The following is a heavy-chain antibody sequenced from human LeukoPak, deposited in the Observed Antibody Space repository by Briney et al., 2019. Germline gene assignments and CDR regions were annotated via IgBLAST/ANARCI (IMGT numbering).Heavy chain of an antibody. CDR2: SGSTT. CDR3: TRDSSYGDYSTAFDD. Sequence: GGSLRLSCAASGFIFSSYAMTWVRQAPGKGLEWVSSSGSTTDYSDSVKARFTISRDNSKNTLYLQMKSLSAEDTAVYYCTRDSSYGDYSTAFDDWGQGALVTVSS. V-gene: IGHV3-23*01. CDR1: GFIFSSYA. D-gene: IGHD4-17*01. J-gene: IGHJ4*02.